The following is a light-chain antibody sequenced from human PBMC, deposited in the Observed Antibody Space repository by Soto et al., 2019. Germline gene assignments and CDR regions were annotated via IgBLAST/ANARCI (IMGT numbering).Light chain of an antibody. CDR3: QQYGSTPYT. CDR2: GAS. V-gene: IGKV3-20*01. CDR1: QSVSDGY. Sequence: EIVMTQSPGTLSLSPGERATLSCRASQSVSDGYLAWYQQKPGQAPRLVISGASTRATGIPDRFRGSRSGTDFALTINSLEPEDCAVYYCQQYGSTPYTFGQGTILEIK. J-gene: IGKJ2*01.